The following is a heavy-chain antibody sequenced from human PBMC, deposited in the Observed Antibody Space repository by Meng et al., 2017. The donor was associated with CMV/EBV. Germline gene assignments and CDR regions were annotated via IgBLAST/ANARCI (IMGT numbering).Heavy chain of an antibody. Sequence: GGSLRLSCAASGFRFSAYGMHWVRQAPGKGLEWVTFIRYDGSNTYYADSVKGRFTISRDNSRNRLFLQMNSLRPEDTAVYYCARGASGTYFFDSWARERWSPSPQ. CDR3: ARGASGTYFFDS. J-gene: IGHJ4*02. V-gene: IGHV3-30*02. CDR1: GFRFSAYG. CDR2: IRYDGSNT. D-gene: IGHD3/OR15-3a*01.